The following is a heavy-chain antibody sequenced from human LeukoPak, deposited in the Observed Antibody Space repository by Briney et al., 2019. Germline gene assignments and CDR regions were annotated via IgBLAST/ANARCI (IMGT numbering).Heavy chain of an antibody. D-gene: IGHD6-19*01. V-gene: IGHV7-4-1*02. CDR3: ARGGYSRGQGSPFDY. CDR1: GYTFTNYP. J-gene: IGHJ4*02. CDR2: INTNTGSP. Sequence: GASVKVSCKVSGYTFTNYPIIWVRRAPGQGLEWMGWINTNTGSPTYAQGFTGRFVFSLDTSVSTAYLQITSLKAEDSVVYYCARGGYSRGQGSPFDYWGQGTLVTVSS.